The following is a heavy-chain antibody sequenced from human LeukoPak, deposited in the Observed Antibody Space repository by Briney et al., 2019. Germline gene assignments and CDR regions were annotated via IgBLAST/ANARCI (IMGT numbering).Heavy chain of an antibody. Sequence: GGSLRLSCAASGFTFSSYSMNWVRQAPGKGLEWVSSISSSSSYIYYADSVKGRFTISRDNAKNPLYLQMNSLRAEDTAVYYCARAEGYCSGGSCLDAFDIWGQGTMVTVSS. CDR1: GFTFSSYS. V-gene: IGHV3-21*01. CDR3: ARAEGYCSGGSCLDAFDI. D-gene: IGHD2-15*01. J-gene: IGHJ3*02. CDR2: ISSSSSYI.